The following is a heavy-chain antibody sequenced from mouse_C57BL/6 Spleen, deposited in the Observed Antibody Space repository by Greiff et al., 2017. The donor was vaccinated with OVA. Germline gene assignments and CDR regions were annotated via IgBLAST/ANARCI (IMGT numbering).Heavy chain of an antibody. CDR2: IDPNSGGT. Sequence: QVQLQQSGAELVKPGASVKLSCKASGYTFTSYWMHWVKQRPGRGLEWIGRIDPNSGGTKYNEKFKSKATLTVDKPSSTAYMQLSSLTSEDSAVYYCARGDITTVVATDYAMDYWGQGTSVTVSS. J-gene: IGHJ4*01. CDR1: GYTFTSYW. V-gene: IGHV1-72*01. CDR3: ARGDITTVVATDYAMDY. D-gene: IGHD1-1*01.